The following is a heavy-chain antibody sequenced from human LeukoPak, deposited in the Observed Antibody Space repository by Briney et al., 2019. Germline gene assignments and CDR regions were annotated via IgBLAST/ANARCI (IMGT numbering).Heavy chain of an antibody. Sequence: SGGSLRLSCAASGFTFSSYSMNWVRQAPGKGLEWISYIGISSGNTKYADSVKGRFTISGDKAKNSVYLQMNSLRVEDTAVYYCARDTKYALDNWGQGTLVTVSS. V-gene: IGHV3-48*01. D-gene: IGHD2-2*01. CDR1: GFTFSSYS. CDR2: IGISSGNT. J-gene: IGHJ4*02. CDR3: ARDTKYALDN.